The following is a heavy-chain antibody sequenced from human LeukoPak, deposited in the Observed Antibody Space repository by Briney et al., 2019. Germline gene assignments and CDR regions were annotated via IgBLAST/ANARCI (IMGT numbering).Heavy chain of an antibody. CDR1: GYTLTELS. D-gene: IGHD1-1*01. CDR3: ATFRDDAGWFDP. J-gene: IGHJ5*02. Sequence: ASVKVSCKVSGYTLTELSMHWVRQAPGKGLEWMGGFDPEDGETIYAQKFQGRVTMTEDTSTDTAYMELSSLGSEDTAVDYCATFRDDAGWFDPWGQGTLVTVST. V-gene: IGHV1-24*01. CDR2: FDPEDGET.